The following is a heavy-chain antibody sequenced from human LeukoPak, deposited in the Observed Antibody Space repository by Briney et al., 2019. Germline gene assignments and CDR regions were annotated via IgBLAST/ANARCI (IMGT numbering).Heavy chain of an antibody. J-gene: IGHJ5*02. CDR3: AKRITMVRGVLGP. D-gene: IGHD3-10*01. CDR1: GFTFSNYS. V-gene: IGHV3-21*04. Sequence: PGGSLRLSCAASGFTFSNYSMNWVRQAPGKGLEWVSSISSSSSYIYYADSVKGRFTISRDNAKNSLYLQMNSLRAEDTAVYYCAKRITMVRGVLGPWGQGTLVTVSS. CDR2: ISSSSSYI.